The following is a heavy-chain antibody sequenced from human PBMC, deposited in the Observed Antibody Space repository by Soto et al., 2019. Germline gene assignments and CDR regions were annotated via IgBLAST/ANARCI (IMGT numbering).Heavy chain of an antibody. D-gene: IGHD3-9*01. CDR3: AGFSEWAYNDILTGYYKFFMDF. V-gene: IGHV1-18*01. CDR1: GYTFTSYG. J-gene: IGHJ6*02. CDR2: ISAYNGNT. Sequence: AASVKVSCKASGYTFTSYGISWVRQAPGQGLEWMGWISAYNGNTNYAQKLQGRVTMTTDTSTSTAYMELRSLRSDDTAVYYCAGFSEWAYNDILTGYYKFFMDFWGQRTTDTVSS.